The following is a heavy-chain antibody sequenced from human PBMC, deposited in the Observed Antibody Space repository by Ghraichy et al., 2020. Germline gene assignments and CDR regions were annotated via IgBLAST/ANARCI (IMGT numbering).Heavy chain of an antibody. Sequence: LSLTCAASGFTFSTYRMNWVRQAPGKGLEWVSYISRSGNNIYYADSVKGRFTISRDNAKNSLYLQMNSLRDEDTAVYYCARETAEVVATINYWGQGTLVTVSS. CDR3: ARETAEVVATINY. D-gene: IGHD5-12*01. V-gene: IGHV3-48*02. CDR2: ISRSGNNI. CDR1: GFTFSTYR. J-gene: IGHJ4*02.